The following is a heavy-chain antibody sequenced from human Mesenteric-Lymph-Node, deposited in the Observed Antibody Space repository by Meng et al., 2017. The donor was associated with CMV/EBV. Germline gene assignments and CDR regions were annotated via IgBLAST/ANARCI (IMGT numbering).Heavy chain of an antibody. J-gene: IGHJ4*02. V-gene: IGHV1-2*02. CDR3: ARGFLGWSEYYFDY. Sequence: ASVKVSCKASGYTFTDYYIHWVRQAPGQGLEWMGWVNPNSGAASYAQKFQGRVTMTTHSSISTAYMDLSRLTSDDTAVYYCARGFLGWSEYYFDYWGQGTLVTVSS. CDR1: GYTFTDYY. CDR2: VNPNSGAA. D-gene: IGHD3-3*01.